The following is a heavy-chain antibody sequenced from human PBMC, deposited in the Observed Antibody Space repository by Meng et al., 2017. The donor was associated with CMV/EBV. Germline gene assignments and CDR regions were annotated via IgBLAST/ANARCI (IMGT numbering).Heavy chain of an antibody. D-gene: IGHD6-13*01. Sequence: GESLKISCAASGFTFSSYAMSWVRQAPGKGLEWVSVIYSGGSSTYYADSVKGRFTISRDNSKNTLYLQMNSLRAEDTAVYYCARTPRSSWYVDWGQGTLVTVSS. V-gene: IGHV3-23*03. J-gene: IGHJ4*02. CDR3: ARTPRSSWYVD. CDR1: GFTFSSYA. CDR2: IYSGGSST.